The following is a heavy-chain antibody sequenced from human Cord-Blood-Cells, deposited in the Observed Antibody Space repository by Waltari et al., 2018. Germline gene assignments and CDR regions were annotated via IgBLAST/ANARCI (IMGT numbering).Heavy chain of an antibody. CDR2: IDWDDDK. V-gene: IGHV2-70*04. CDR3: ARMRRAHFDY. J-gene: IGHJ4*02. CDR1: GFSLSTSGMR. Sequence: QVTLKESGPALVKPTQTLTLTCTFSGFSLSTSGMRVSWIRQPPGKALEWLARIDWDDDKFYSTSLKTRLTISKDTSKNQVVLTMTNMDPVDTATYYCARMRRAHFDYWGQGTLVTVSS.